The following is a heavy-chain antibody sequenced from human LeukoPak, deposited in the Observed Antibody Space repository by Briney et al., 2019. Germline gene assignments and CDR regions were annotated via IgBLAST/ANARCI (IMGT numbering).Heavy chain of an antibody. CDR3: ARADYDTSAYYYTSHY. J-gene: IGHJ4*02. Sequence: PSETLSLTCTVSGGSINGYYWSWIRQPPEKGLEWIGYIYYRGSTNYNPSLKSRVTMSVDTSRNQFSLKLSSMTAADTAVYYCARADYDTSAYYYTSHYWGQGTLVTLSS. V-gene: IGHV4-59*01. D-gene: IGHD3-22*01. CDR2: IYYRGST. CDR1: GGSINGYY.